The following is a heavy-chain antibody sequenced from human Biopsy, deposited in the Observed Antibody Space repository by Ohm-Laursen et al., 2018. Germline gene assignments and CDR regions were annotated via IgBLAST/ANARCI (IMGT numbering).Heavy chain of an antibody. J-gene: IGHJ2*01. CDR1: GGTFTNHA. V-gene: IGHV1-69*06. CDR3: ARFPLGAYDDSGSYRAVEHWYFDL. CDR2: SIPLFNTA. Sequence: SVKASCKASGGTFTNHAVGWVRQAPGQGLEWVGSSIPLFNTAYYADKFQGRVTLTADKSTTTAYMELSSLRSEDTAIYYCARFPLGAYDDSGSYRAVEHWYFDLWGRGTLVTVSS. D-gene: IGHD3-22*01.